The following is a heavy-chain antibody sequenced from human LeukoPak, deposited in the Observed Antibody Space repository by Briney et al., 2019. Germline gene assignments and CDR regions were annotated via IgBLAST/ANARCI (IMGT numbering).Heavy chain of an antibody. CDR1: GFTFSSYG. V-gene: IGHV3-30*18. CDR3: AKDGGEGDDFDN. CDR2: ITYDGSNK. Sequence: GGSLRLSCAASGFTFSSYGTHWARQAPGGGLEWVAYITYDGSNKYYADSVKGRFTISRDNSKNTLYLQMNSLRAEDTAVDYCAKDGGEGDDFDNWGQGNLFTVSS. D-gene: IGHD3-16*01. J-gene: IGHJ4*02.